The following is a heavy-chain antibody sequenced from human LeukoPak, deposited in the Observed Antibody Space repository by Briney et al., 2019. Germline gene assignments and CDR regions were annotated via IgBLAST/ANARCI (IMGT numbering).Heavy chain of an antibody. CDR1: RFTFSNYD. J-gene: IGHJ4*02. CDR2: IRYDGSNE. V-gene: IGHV3-30*02. CDR3: ARDVGHGYNYGLIDY. Sequence: GGSLRLSCAASRFTFSNYDMHWVRQAPGKGLEWVAFIRYDGSNEYYTDSVKGRFTISRDNSKNTLYLQMNSLRAEDTAVYYCARDVGHGYNYGLIDYWGQGTLVTVSS. D-gene: IGHD5-18*01.